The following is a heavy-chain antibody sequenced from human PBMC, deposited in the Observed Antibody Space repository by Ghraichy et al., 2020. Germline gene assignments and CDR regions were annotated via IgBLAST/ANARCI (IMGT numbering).Heavy chain of an antibody. CDR1: GFSLSTTGVG. Sequence: SGPTLVKPTQTLTLTCTFSGFSLSTTGVGVGWIRQPPGKALEWLALIYWDDDERYSPSLKSRLTFTKDTSKNQVVLTMTNMDPVDTATYYCAHYISSSELGGFDYWGQGTLVTVSS. CDR3: AHYISSSELGGFDY. D-gene: IGHD6-6*01. CDR2: IYWDDDE. J-gene: IGHJ4*02. V-gene: IGHV2-5*02.